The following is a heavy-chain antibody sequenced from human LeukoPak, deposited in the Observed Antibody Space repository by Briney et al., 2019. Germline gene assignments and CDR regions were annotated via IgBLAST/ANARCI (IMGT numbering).Heavy chain of an antibody. CDR2: INPNSGGT. CDR3: ARGYYDFWSGYYRAYYFDY. CDR1: GYTFTGYY. J-gene: IGHJ4*02. Sequence: PVGSVKVSCKASGYTFTGYYMHWVRQAPGQGLEWMGWINPNSGGTNYAQKFQGWVTMTRDTSISTAYMELSRLRSDDTAVYYCARGYYDFWSGYYRAYYFDYWGQGTLVTVSS. V-gene: IGHV1-2*04. D-gene: IGHD3-3*01.